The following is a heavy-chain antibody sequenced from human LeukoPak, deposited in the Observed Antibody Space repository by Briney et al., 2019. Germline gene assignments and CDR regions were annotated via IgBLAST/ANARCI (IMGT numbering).Heavy chain of an antibody. CDR2: ISGSGGST. CDR3: AKDRGYCSGGSCPDAFDI. CDR1: GFTFSSYA. J-gene: IGHJ3*02. Sequence: GGSLRLSCAASGFTFSSYAMSWVREAPGKGLDWVSAISGSGGSTYYADSVKGRFTISRDNSKNTLYLQMNSLRAEDTAVYCCAKDRGYCSGGSCPDAFDIWGQGTRVTVSS. V-gene: IGHV3-23*01. D-gene: IGHD2-15*01.